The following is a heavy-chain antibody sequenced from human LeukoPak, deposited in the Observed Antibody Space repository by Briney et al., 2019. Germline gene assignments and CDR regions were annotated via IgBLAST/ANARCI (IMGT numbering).Heavy chain of an antibody. D-gene: IGHD3-10*01. CDR3: ARGQINMVRGVSVYYYYYMDV. V-gene: IGHV4-59*01. J-gene: IGHJ6*03. CDR2: IYYSGST. Sequence: SETLSLTCTVSGGSISSYYWSWIRQPPGKGLEWIGYIYYSGSTNYNPSLKSRVTISVDTSKNQFSLKLSSVTAADTAVYYCARGQINMVRGVSVYYYYYMDVWGKGTTVTVSS. CDR1: GGSISSYY.